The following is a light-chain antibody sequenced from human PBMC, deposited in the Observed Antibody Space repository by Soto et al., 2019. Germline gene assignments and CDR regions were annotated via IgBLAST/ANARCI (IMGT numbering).Light chain of an antibody. CDR2: GDN. CDR1: TSNIGAPYD. J-gene: IGLJ1*01. V-gene: IGLV1-40*01. CDR3: QSYDISVHNYV. Sequence: QSVLTQPPSVSGAPGQRVSISCTGSTSNIGAPYDVHWYQHLPGAAPKLLIYGDNNRPSGVPDRFSGSKSGTSASLAITSLQAEDEADYYCQSYDISVHNYVFGTGTKVTVL.